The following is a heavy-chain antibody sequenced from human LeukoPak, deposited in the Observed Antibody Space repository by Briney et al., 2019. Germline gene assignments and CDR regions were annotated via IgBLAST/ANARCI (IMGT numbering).Heavy chain of an antibody. J-gene: IGHJ4*02. D-gene: IGHD4-23*01. CDR3: ARGYGGNSPVGSDY. V-gene: IGHV1-18*01. CDR1: GYTFTSYG. Sequence: ASVKVSCKASGYTFTSYGICWVRQAPGQGLEWMGWISAYNGNTNYAQKLQGRVTMTTDTSTSTAYMELRSLRSDDTAVYYCARGYGGNSPVGSDYWGQGTLVTVSS. CDR2: ISAYNGNT.